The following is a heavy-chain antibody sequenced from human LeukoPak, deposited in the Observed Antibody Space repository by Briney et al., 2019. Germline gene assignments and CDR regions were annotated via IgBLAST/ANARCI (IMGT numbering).Heavy chain of an antibody. V-gene: IGHV3-7*01. CDR1: GFTFSSYW. D-gene: IGHD4-17*01. J-gene: IGHJ4*02. Sequence: GGSLRLSCAASGFTFSSYWMSWVRQAPGKGLEWVANIKKDGGEKYYVDSVKGRFTISRDNAKNSLYLQMNSLRAEDTAVYYCAREATNYGDHTMMIWGQGTLVTVSS. CDR3: AREATNYGDHTMMI. CDR2: IKKDGGEK.